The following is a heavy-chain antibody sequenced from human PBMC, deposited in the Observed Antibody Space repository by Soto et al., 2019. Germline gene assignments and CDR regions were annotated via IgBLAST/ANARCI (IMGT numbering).Heavy chain of an antibody. CDR2: INHSGST. CDR1: GGSFSGYY. V-gene: IGHV4-34*01. J-gene: IGHJ4*02. Sequence: SETLSLTCAVYGGSFSGYYWSWIRQPPGKGLEWIGEINHSGSTNYNPSLKSRVTISVDTSKNQFPLKLSSVTAADTAVYYCARGRGHYWGQGTLVTVSS. CDR3: ARGRGHY. D-gene: IGHD3-10*01.